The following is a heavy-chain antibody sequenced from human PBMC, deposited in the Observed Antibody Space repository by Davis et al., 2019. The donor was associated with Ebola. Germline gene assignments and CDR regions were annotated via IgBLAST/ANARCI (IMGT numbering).Heavy chain of an antibody. CDR1: GGSISSGGYY. J-gene: IGHJ6*02. V-gene: IGHV4-31*03. CDR3: ARLTGYYYYYGMDV. Sequence: SETLSLTCTVSGGSISSGGYYWSWIRQHPGKGLEWIGYIYYSGSTYYNPSLKSRVTISVDTSKNQFSLKLSSVTAADTAVYYCARLTGYYYYYGMDVWGQGTTVTVSS. CDR2: IYYSGST.